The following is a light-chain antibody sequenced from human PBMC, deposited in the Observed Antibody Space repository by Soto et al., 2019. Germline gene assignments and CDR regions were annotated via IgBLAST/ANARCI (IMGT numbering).Light chain of an antibody. CDR2: GAS. CDR3: QQYNSWPLT. Sequence: EVVLTQSPATLSLSPGERATLSCRASQNVRTFLDWYQQKPGQAPRLLIYGASNRATGIPARFSGSGSGTDFTLTISSLQSEDFAVYYCQQYNSWPLTFGGGTKVEIK. J-gene: IGKJ4*01. V-gene: IGKV3-11*01. CDR1: QNVRTF.